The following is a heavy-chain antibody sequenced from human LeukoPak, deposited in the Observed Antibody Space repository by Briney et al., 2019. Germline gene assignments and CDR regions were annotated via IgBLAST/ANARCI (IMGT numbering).Heavy chain of an antibody. Sequence: PSETLSLTCTVSGGSISSYYWSWIRQPPGKGLEWIGYIYYSGSTNYNPSLKSRVTISVDTSKNQFSLKLSSVTAADTAVYYCARRAVTTVGWYFDLWGRGTLVIVSS. V-gene: IGHV4-59*08. D-gene: IGHD4-11*01. CDR3: ARRAVTTVGWYFDL. CDR2: IYYSGST. J-gene: IGHJ2*01. CDR1: GGSISSYY.